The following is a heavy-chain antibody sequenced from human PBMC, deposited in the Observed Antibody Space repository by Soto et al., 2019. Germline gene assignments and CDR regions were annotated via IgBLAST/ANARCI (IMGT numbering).Heavy chain of an antibody. J-gene: IGHJ4*02. CDR3: ARRYGPGFDY. CDR1: GGSISSYY. Sequence: PSETLSPTCTVSGGSISSYYWSWIRQPPGKGLEWIGYIYYSGSTNYNPSLKSRVTISVDTSKNQFSLKLSSVTAADTAVYYCARRYGPGFDYWGQGTLVTGSS. V-gene: IGHV4-59*08. CDR2: IYYSGST. D-gene: IGHD4-17*01.